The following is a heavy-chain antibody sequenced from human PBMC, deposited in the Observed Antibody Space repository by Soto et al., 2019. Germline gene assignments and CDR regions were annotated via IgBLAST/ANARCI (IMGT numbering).Heavy chain of an antibody. J-gene: IGHJ1*01. V-gene: IGHV3-23*01. D-gene: IGHD2-15*01. Sequence: EVQLLQSGGGLVQPGGSLRLSCTGSGFTFSSYAMSWVRQAPGKGLEWVASITGSGGGPYYADSVKGRFTISRDNSKNTLFLQMNNLRADDTAVYYCAKFFVALAFYFDHWGQGALVTVSS. CDR2: ITGSGGGP. CDR3: AKFFVALAFYFDH. CDR1: GFTFSSYA.